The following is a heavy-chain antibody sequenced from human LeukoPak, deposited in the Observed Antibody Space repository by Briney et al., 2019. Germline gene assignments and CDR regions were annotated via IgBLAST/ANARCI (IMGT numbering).Heavy chain of an antibody. CDR3: ARVSDAHYYYYMDV. Sequence: GESLKISCKGSGYSFTNYGIGWVRQMPGKGLEWMGIIFPGDSDTRYSPSLQGHVTLSADKSINTAYLQWSSLKASDTAMCYCARVSDAHYYYYMDVWGKGTTVIVSS. V-gene: IGHV5-51*01. CDR2: IFPGDSDT. CDR1: GYSFTNYG. D-gene: IGHD2-21*02. J-gene: IGHJ6*03.